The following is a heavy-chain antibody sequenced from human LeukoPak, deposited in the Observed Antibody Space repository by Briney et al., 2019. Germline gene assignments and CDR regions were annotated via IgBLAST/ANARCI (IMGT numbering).Heavy chain of an antibody. Sequence: GASVKVSCKASGYTFTGYYMHWVRQAPGQGLEWVGWINPNRGGTNYAQKFQGRVTMTRDTSISTAYMELSRLRSDDTAVYYCARSYPGESITMIFGFLEAPRFDIWGQGAMVTVSS. CDR1: GYTFTGYY. V-gene: IGHV1-2*02. D-gene: IGHD3-22*01. CDR3: ARSYPGESITMIFGFLEAPRFDI. CDR2: INPNRGGT. J-gene: IGHJ3*02.